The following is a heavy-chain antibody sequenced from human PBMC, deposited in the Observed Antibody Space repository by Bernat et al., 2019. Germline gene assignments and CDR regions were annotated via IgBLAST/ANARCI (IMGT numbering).Heavy chain of an antibody. J-gene: IGHJ4*02. CDR2: ISGRGGDT. CDR1: GFTFSDYA. Sequence: EVQLVESGGGLVQPGGSLRLSCAASGFTFSDYAMSWVRQAPGKGLEWVSGISGRGGDTYYADSVKGRFTISRENSKNTLYLQMNSLRAEDAAIYYCAAEPRAYGGYDFDYWGQGTLVTVSS. V-gene: IGHV3-23*04. CDR3: AAEPRAYGGYDFDY. D-gene: IGHD5-12*01.